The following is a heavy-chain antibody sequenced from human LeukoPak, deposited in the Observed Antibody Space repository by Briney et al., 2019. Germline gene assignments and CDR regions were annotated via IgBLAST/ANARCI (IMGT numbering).Heavy chain of an antibody. D-gene: IGHD3-10*01. CDR1: GFTFNDYY. J-gene: IGHJ4*02. Sequence: PGGSLRLSCAASGFTFNDYYMCWIRQAPGKGLEWVSYISRSGTTIYYADSVKGRFTISRGNAKNSLFLQMNSLRAEDTAVYYCARDRIYYGSGSRFDYWGQGTLVTVSS. V-gene: IGHV3-11*04. CDR2: ISRSGTTI. CDR3: ARDRIYYGSGSRFDY.